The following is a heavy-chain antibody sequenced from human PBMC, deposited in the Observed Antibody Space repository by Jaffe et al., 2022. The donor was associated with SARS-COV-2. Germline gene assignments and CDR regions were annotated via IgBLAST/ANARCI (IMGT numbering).Heavy chain of an antibody. CDR1: GGSISSYY. CDR2: LYYTGNT. Sequence: QVQLQESGPGLVKPSETLSLTCTVSGGSISSYYWSWIRQPPGKGLEWIGYLYYTGNTNYNPSLRSRVTMSVDTSKNQFSLKLTSVTAADTAVYYCARATGALTDFDYWGQGTLVTVSS. D-gene: IGHD4-17*01. J-gene: IGHJ4*02. CDR3: ARATGALTDFDY. V-gene: IGHV4-59*01.